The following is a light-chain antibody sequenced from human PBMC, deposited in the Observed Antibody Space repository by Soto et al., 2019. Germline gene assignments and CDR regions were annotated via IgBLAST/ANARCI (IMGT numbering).Light chain of an antibody. CDR2: GAS. CDR3: QQYGSSGT. V-gene: IGKV3-20*01. J-gene: IGKJ1*01. CDR1: QSVSNNY. Sequence: IVFTQSPGTPSLSPGERATLSCMASQSVSNNYLAWYQQKPGQAPRLLIYGASNRATGIPDRFSGSGSGTDFTLTISRLEPEDFAVYYCQQYGSSGTFGQGTKVDI.